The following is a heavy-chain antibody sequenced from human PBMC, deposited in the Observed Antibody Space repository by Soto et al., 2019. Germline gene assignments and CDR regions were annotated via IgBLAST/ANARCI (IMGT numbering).Heavy chain of an antibody. J-gene: IGHJ4*02. CDR1: GGTFSSYA. Sequence: ASVKVSCKASGGTFSSYAISWVRQAPGQGLEWMGGIIPIFGTANYAQKFQGRVTITADESTSTAYMELSSLRSEDTAVYYCARDDSIAARPGYYFDYWGKGTLVTVSS. CDR3: ARDDSIAARPGYYFDY. CDR2: IIPIFGTA. D-gene: IGHD6-6*01. V-gene: IGHV1-69*13.